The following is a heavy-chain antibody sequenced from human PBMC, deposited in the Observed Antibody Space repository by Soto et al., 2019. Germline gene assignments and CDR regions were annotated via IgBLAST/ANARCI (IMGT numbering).Heavy chain of an antibody. CDR2: INHSGST. CDR3: ARGRVGGFGELSY. V-gene: IGHV4-34*01. Sequence: PSETLSLTCAVYGRSFSGYYWSWIRQPPGKGLEWIGEINHSGSTNYNPSLKSRVTISVDTSKNQFSLKLSSVTAADTAVYYCARGRVGGFGELSYWGQGTLVTGSS. D-gene: IGHD3-10*01. J-gene: IGHJ4*02. CDR1: GRSFSGYY.